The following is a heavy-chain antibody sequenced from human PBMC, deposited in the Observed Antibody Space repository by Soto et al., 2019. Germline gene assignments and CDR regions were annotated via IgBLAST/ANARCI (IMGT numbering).Heavy chain of an antibody. CDR1: GFSLSNARMG. J-gene: IGHJ5*02. D-gene: IGHD3-3*01. CDR3: ARNTIFGVAFSVNWFDP. CDR2: IFSNDEK. V-gene: IGHV2-26*01. Sequence: GSGPTLVNPTETLTLTCTVSGFSLSNARMGVSWIRQPPGKALEWLAHIFSNDEKSYSTSLKSRLTISKDTSKSQVVLTMTNMDPVDTATYYCARNTIFGVAFSVNWFDPWGQGTLVTVSS.